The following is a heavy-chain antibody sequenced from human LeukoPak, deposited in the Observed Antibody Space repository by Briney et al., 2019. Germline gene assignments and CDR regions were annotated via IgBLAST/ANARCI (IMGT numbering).Heavy chain of an antibody. V-gene: IGHV3-23*01. CDR2: ISGSGSNT. CDR1: GFTFSNYA. Sequence: PGGSLRLSCAASGFTFSNYAMTWVRQAPGKGLECVSVISGSGSNTDYADSVKGRFTISRDNSKNTLYLQMNSLRAEDTAVYYCATNSGSSYNWFDPWGQGTLVTVSS. D-gene: IGHD3-10*01. J-gene: IGHJ5*02. CDR3: ATNSGSSYNWFDP.